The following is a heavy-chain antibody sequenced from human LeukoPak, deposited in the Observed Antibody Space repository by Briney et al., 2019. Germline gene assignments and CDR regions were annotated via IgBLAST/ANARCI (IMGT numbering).Heavy chain of an antibody. D-gene: IGHD5-24*01. CDR1: GGSISSYY. Sequence: SETLSLTCTVSGGSISSYYWSWIRQPPGEGLEWIGYIYYSGSTNYNPSLKSRVTISVDTSKNQFSLKLSSVTAADTAVYYCARVVRDGYNYYFDYWGQGTLVTVSS. V-gene: IGHV4-59*01. CDR3: ARVVRDGYNYYFDY. CDR2: IYYSGST. J-gene: IGHJ4*02.